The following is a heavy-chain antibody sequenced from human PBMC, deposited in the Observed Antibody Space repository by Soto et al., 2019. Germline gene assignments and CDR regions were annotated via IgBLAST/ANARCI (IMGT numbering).Heavy chain of an antibody. D-gene: IGHD2-15*01. J-gene: IGHJ4*02. CDR3: AKGSGGSCYSFSGY. Sequence: QPGGSLRLSCAASGFTFSSYGMHWVRQAPGKGLEWVAVISYDGSNKYYADSVKGRFTISRDNSKNTLYLQMNSLRAEDTAVYYCAKGSGGSCYSFSGYWGQGTLVTVSS. V-gene: IGHV3-30*18. CDR1: GFTFSSYG. CDR2: ISYDGSNK.